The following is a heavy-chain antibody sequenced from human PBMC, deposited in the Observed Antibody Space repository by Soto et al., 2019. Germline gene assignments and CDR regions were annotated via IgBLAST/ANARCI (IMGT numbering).Heavy chain of an antibody. CDR3: AKRRGAGGDFDY. V-gene: IGHV3-23*01. J-gene: IGHJ4*02. CDR1: GFTFSSYA. CDR2: VSIGGST. D-gene: IGHD2-15*01. Sequence: DVQLLESGGGLVQPEGSLRLSCAASGFTFSSYAMGWVRQGPGKGLEWVAVVSIGGSTHYADSVRGRFTISRDNSENALSLQMNSLTAEDTAVYFCAKRRGAGGDFDYWGQGALVTVSS.